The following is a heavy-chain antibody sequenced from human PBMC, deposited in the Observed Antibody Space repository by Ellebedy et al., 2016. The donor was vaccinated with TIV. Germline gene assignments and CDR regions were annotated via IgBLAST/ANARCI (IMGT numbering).Heavy chain of an antibody. CDR3: ARWAYVNSWYHLDY. V-gene: IGHV3-21*01. CDR1: GFTFSTYS. CDR2: ISSTGGYI. J-gene: IGHJ4*02. D-gene: IGHD1-14*01. Sequence: GESLKISCAASGFTFSTYSMNWVRQAPGKGLEWVSSISSTGGYIYYADSVKGRFTISRDNSKTSTYLQMNSLRAEDTAVYYCARWAYVNSWYHLDYWGQGTLVTVSS.